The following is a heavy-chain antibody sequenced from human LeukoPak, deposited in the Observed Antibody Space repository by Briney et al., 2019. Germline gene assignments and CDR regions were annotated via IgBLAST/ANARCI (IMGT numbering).Heavy chain of an antibody. CDR3: ATGVWFGEPVAEYFQH. D-gene: IGHD3-10*01. CDR2: FDPEDGET. J-gene: IGHJ1*01. Sequence: VASVKVSCKVSEYTLSELSMHWVRQAPGEGLEWMGGFDPEDGETIYAQKFQGRVTMTEDTSIDTAYMELSSLTSEDTAMYFCATGVWFGEPVAEYFQHWGQGTLVTVSS. V-gene: IGHV1-24*01. CDR1: EYTLSELS.